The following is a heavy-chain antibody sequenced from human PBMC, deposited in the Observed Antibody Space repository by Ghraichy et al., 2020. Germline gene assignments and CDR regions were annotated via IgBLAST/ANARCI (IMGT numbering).Heavy chain of an antibody. J-gene: IGHJ6*02. D-gene: IGHD3-9*01. CDR3: ATPTYYDILTGLSPYYGMDV. V-gene: IGHV1-8*01. CDR1: GYTFTSYD. CDR2: MNPNSGNT. Sequence: ASVKVSCKASGYTFTSYDINWVRQATGQGLEWMGWMNPNSGNTGYAQKFQGRVTMTRNTSISTAYMELSSLRSEDTAVYYCATPTYYDILTGLSPYYGMDVWGQGTTVTVSS.